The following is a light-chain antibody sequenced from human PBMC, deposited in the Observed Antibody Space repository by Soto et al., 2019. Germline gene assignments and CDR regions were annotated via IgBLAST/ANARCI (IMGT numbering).Light chain of an antibody. Sequence: QSALTQPRSVSGSPGQSVTISCTGTPSHVGGYNYVSWYQQHPGKAPKLVIYDVSKRPSGVPDRFSGSKSANTASLTISGLQAEDEADYYCCSYAGNSLWVFGGGTKLTVL. CDR2: DVS. J-gene: IGLJ3*02. CDR1: PSHVGGYNY. V-gene: IGLV2-11*01. CDR3: CSYAGNSLWV.